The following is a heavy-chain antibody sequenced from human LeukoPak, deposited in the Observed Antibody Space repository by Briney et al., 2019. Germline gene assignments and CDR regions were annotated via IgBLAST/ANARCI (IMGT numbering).Heavy chain of an antibody. CDR1: GFTFSSYA. V-gene: IGHV3-23*01. Sequence: GGSLRLSCVASGFTFSSYAMSWVRETAARGLEWVSSLRGKGDAFYADSVKGRFTLSRDESRNTGCLQLNKRRVEDTAIYYCAKASWVSTADAVLWGQGTVVTVSS. J-gene: IGHJ4*02. CDR3: AKASWVSTADAVL. CDR2: LRGKGDA. D-gene: IGHD3-16*01.